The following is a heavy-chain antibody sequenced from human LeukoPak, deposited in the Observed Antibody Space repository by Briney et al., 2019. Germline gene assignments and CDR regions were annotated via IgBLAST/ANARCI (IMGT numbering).Heavy chain of an antibody. J-gene: IGHJ4*02. D-gene: IGHD3-22*01. CDR2: IFPGDSDT. V-gene: IGHV5-51*01. CDR3: ARQGGGYYYY. CDR1: GYNFDIYW. Sequence: GESLKISRKTYGYNFDIYWIAWVRRMPGKGLECMGIIFPGDSDTRYSPSFQGQVTISADASISTAYLQWSSLKASDTAMYYCARQGGGYYYYWGQGTLVTVSS.